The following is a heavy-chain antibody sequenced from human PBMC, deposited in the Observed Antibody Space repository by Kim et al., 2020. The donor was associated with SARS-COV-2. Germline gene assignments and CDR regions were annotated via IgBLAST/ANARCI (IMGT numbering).Heavy chain of an antibody. D-gene: IGHD3-10*01. V-gene: IGHV1-69*01. CDR3: ARDVNYGSGNNWFDP. Sequence: KFQGRVTITADESTSTAYMELSSLRSEDTAVYYCARDVNYGSGNNWFDPWGQGTLVTVSS. J-gene: IGHJ5*02.